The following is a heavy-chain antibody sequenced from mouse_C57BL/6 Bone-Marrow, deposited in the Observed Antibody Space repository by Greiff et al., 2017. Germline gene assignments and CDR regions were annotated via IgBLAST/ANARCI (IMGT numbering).Heavy chain of an antibody. V-gene: IGHV5-6*01. Sequence: EVQGVESGGDLVKPGGSLKLSCAASGFTFSSYGMSWVRQTPDKRLEWVATISSGGSYTYYPDSVKVRFTISRDNAKNTLYLQMSSLKSEDTAMYYCARQAYYYGSSSYYYAMDYWGQGTSVTVSS. J-gene: IGHJ4*01. CDR2: ISSGGSYT. CDR3: ARQAYYYGSSSYYYAMDY. CDR1: GFTFSSYG. D-gene: IGHD1-1*01.